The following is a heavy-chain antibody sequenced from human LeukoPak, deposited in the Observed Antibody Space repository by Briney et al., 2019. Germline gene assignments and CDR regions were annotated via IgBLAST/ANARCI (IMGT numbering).Heavy chain of an antibody. CDR3: ASSKTNGDSSGWYAWFDP. V-gene: IGHV4-59*01. CDR2: IYYSGYT. CDR1: AGSINSYY. Sequence: PSETLSLNCTVSAGSINSYYWSWLRQPPGQGLEWIGYIYYSGYTNYIPSLKTRVTISVDTSKNQFSLKLSSVTAADTAVYYCASSKTNGDSSGWYAWFDPWGQGTLVSVSS. D-gene: IGHD6-19*01. J-gene: IGHJ5*02.